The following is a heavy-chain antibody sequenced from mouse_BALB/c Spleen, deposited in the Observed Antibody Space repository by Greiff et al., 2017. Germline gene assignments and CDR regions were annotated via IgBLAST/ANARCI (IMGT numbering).Heavy chain of an antibody. CDR2: IYPYNGGT. V-gene: IGHV1S29*02. CDR1: GYTFTDYN. D-gene: IGHD2-1*01. Sequence: VQLQQSGPELVKPGASVKISCKASGYTFTDYNMHWVKQSHGKSLEWIGYIYPYNGGTGYNQKFKSKATLTVDNSSSTAYMELRSLTSEDSAVYYCARDGGNYGKAMDYWGQGTSVTVSS. CDR3: ARDGGNYGKAMDY. J-gene: IGHJ4*01.